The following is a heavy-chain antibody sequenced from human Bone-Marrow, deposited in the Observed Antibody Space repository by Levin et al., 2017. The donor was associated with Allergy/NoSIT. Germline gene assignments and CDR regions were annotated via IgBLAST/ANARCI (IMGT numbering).Heavy chain of an antibody. J-gene: IGHJ4*02. CDR3: AREDRLSGAFLYDS. D-gene: IGHD3-3*02. CDR2: ISPHNGVT. CDR1: GYIFTGYY. V-gene: IGHV1-2*02. Sequence: ASVKVSCKASGYIFTGYYIHWVRQTPRQGLEWLGWISPHNGVTSLAQSFLGRVTMTRDTTSTTAFLELSSLTSDDSAIYFCAREDRLSGAFLYDSWGQGTPVTVSS.